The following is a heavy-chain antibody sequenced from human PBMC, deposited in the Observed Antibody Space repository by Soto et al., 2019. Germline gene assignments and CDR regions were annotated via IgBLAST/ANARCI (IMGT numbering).Heavy chain of an antibody. CDR2: LSGSGGSA. J-gene: IGHJ4*02. D-gene: IGHD2-21*01. CDR1: GFTFNTYA. V-gene: IGHV3-23*01. Sequence: GGSLRLSCAASGFTFNTYALSWVRQAPGKGLEWVSALSGSGGSALYADSVKGRFTISRDNSKNTLFLQMNSLRAEDTAVYYCAKVVDFDYWGRGTLVTVSS. CDR3: AKVVDFDY.